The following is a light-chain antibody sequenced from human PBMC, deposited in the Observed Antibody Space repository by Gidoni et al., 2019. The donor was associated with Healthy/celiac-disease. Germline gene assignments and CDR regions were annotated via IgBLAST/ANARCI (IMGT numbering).Light chain of an antibody. CDR3: AAWDDSLNGHAV. CDR1: SSNIGSNN. V-gene: IGLV1-44*01. CDR2: SNN. Sequence: QPVLTQPPSASGTPGQRVTISCSGSSSNIGSNNVNGYQQHHGTAPKLLIYSNNQRPSGVPGLFSGYKSGTSASLAISGLQSEDEADYYCAAWDDSLNGHAVFGGGTQLTVL. J-gene: IGLJ7*01.